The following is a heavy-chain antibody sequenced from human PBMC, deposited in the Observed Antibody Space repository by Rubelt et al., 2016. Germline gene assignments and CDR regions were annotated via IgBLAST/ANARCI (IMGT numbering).Heavy chain of an antibody. J-gene: IGHJ4*02. CDR2: IYYSGST. V-gene: IGHV4-61*05. CDR3: ARRASKGYFFDY. Sequence: PSETLSLTCTVSGGSISSSNYYWGWIRQAPGKGLEWIGYIYYSGSTNYNPSLKSRVTISVDTSKNQFSLKLSSVTAADTAVYYCARRASKGYFFDYWGQGTLVTVSS. CDR1: GGSISSSNYY.